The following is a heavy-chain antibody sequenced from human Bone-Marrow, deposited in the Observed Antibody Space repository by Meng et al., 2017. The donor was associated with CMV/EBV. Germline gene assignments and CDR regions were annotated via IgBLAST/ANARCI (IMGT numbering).Heavy chain of an antibody. Sequence: GESLKISCAASGFTFSTYSMNWVRQAPGKGLEWVSGINWNGGSTGYADSVKGRFTISRDNSKNTLYLQMNSLRAEDTAVYYCAKTLLLDYWGQGTLVTASS. J-gene: IGHJ4*02. CDR3: AKTLLLDY. CDR2: INWNGGST. CDR1: GFTFSTYS. V-gene: IGHV3-23*01. D-gene: IGHD3-22*01.